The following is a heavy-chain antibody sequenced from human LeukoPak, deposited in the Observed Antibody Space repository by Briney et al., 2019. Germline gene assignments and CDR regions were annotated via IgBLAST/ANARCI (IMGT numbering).Heavy chain of an antibody. CDR2: VKSKTDGGTT. CDR1: RFTCSNAW. Sequence: GGSLRLFCAASRFTCSNAWMSFVRQAPGKGLEWVGRVKSKTDGGTTDYAAPVKGRFTISRDDSKNTLYLQMNSLKTEDTAVYYCTTGITMVRGVIHLIDYWGQGTLVTVSS. CDR3: TTGITMVRGVIHLIDY. V-gene: IGHV3-15*01. J-gene: IGHJ4*02. D-gene: IGHD3-10*01.